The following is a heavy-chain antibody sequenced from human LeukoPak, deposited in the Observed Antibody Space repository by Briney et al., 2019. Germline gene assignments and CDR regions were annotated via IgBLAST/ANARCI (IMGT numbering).Heavy chain of an antibody. Sequence: PSETLSLTCTVSGGSISSSYYYWGWIRQPPGKGLEWIGSIYYSGSTYYNPSLKSRVTISVDTSKNQFSLKLSSVTAADTAVYYCAGRITIFGDHPKDFDYWGQGTLVTVSS. J-gene: IGHJ4*02. D-gene: IGHD3-3*01. CDR1: GGSISSSYYY. CDR3: AGRITIFGDHPKDFDY. V-gene: IGHV4-39*07. CDR2: IYYSGST.